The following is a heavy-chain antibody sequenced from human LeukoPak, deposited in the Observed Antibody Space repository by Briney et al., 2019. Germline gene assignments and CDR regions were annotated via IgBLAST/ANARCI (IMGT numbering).Heavy chain of an antibody. V-gene: IGHV4-59*01. J-gene: IGHJ4*02. CDR2: IYYSGST. D-gene: IGHD6-13*01. CDR3: ARSSWYDTRFDY. CDR1: GGSISSYY. Sequence: PSETLSLTCTVSGGSISSYYWSWIRQPPGKGLEWIGYIYYSGSTNYNPSLKSRVTISVDTSKSQFSLKLSSVTAADTAVYYCARSSWYDTRFDYWGQGTLVTVSS.